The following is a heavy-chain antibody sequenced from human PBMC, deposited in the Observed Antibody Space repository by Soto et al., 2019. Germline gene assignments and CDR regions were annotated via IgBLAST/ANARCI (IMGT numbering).Heavy chain of an antibody. CDR3: ARGPPDWGFDY. J-gene: IGHJ4*02. V-gene: IGHV1-8*01. Sequence: QVQLVQSGAEVKKPGASVKVSCKASGYTFTSFDINWVRQAPGQGLEWMGWMSPESSNTGYAQKFQGRVTMTRTTYTSTAYMELSSLRSDDTAVYYCARGPPDWGFDYWGQGTLVTVSS. CDR2: MSPESSNT. CDR1: GYTFTSFD. D-gene: IGHD7-27*01.